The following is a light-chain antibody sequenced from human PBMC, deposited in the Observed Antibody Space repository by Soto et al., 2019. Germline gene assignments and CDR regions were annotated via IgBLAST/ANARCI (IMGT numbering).Light chain of an antibody. J-gene: IGLJ1*01. CDR1: SNYVGCYND. CDR3: SSYTSSSTLV. CDR2: DVS. V-gene: IGLV2-14*01. Sequence: QSVLTQPASVSGSPGQSITISCTGTSNYVGCYNDVSWYQQHPGKAPILMIYDVSKRPSGVSNRFSGSKSGNTASLTISGLQAEDEADYYCSSYTSSSTLVCGTGTKVTVL.